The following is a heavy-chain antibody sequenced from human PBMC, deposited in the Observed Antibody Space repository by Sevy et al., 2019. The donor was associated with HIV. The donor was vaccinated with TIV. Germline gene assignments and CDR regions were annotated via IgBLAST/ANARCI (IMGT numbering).Heavy chain of an antibody. CDR2: IYSGGST. CDR1: GFTVSSNY. J-gene: IGHJ5*02. Sequence: GGSLRLSCAASGFTVSSNYMSWVRQAPGKGLEWVSVIYSGGSTYYAEYVKGRFTTSSDKSKNTLYLQMNSLGAEDTAVDYCARQVLWGFDPWGQGTLVTVSS. V-gene: IGHV3-53*01. CDR3: ARQVLWGFDP. D-gene: IGHD1-26*01.